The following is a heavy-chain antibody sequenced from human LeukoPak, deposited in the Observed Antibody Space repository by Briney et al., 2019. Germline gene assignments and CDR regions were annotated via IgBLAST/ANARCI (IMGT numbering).Heavy chain of an antibody. CDR1: RLPFNNAW. CDR2: LKSKTDGGTI. CDR3: ASPADLGKAPYGLDG. J-gene: IGHJ6*02. V-gene: IGHV3-15*01. Sequence: GGSLTLSCVASRLPFNNAWMLWHRHAPGRGLEWVGRLKSKTDGGTIDYAAPVKGRFTISTDDSENTLYLQMNSRKSEGTGVDRSASPADLGKAPYGLDGGGQGTTVTVSS. D-gene: IGHD2-2*01.